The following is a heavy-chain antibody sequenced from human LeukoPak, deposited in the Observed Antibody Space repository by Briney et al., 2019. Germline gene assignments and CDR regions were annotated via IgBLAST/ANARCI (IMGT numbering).Heavy chain of an antibody. J-gene: IGHJ4*02. CDR2: TSGSGGTT. D-gene: IGHD3-16*01. Sequence: GGSLRLSCVASGFTFNTYAMSWVRQAPGKGLEWISVTSGSGGTTYYADSVKGRFTISRDNSKNTVYLQMNSLRAEDTAVYYCAKDRLVWSSGFDYWGQGTLVTVSS. CDR1: GFTFNTYA. V-gene: IGHV3-23*01. CDR3: AKDRLVWSSGFDY.